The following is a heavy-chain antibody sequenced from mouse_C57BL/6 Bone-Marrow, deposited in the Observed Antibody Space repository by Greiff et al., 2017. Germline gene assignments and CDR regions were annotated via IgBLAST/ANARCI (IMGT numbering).Heavy chain of an antibody. D-gene: IGHD4-1*01. CDR1: GYTFTSYW. J-gene: IGHJ3*01. CDR3: ARGATGPLFAY. CDR2: IYPTDSVT. V-gene: IGHV1-61*01. Sequence: QVQLQQPEAELVRPGSSVKLSCKASGYTFTSYWMDWVKQRPGQGLEWIGNIYPTDSVTHYNQKFKDKATLTVDQSSSTAYMQLSSLASEDYAVYYCARGATGPLFAYWGQGTLVTVSA.